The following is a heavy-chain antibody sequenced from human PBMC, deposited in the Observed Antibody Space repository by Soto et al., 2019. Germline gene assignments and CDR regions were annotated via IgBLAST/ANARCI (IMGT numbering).Heavy chain of an antibody. D-gene: IGHD2-15*01. Sequence: EVQLLESGGGLVQPGGSLRLSCAASGFTFSSYAMSWVRQAPGKGLEWVSAISGSGGSTYYGDSVKGRFTISRDNSKNTLYLQMNSLRAEDTAVYYCASVVVAATTYGMDVWGQGTTVTVSS. J-gene: IGHJ6*02. CDR3: ASVVVAATTYGMDV. V-gene: IGHV3-23*01. CDR2: ISGSGGST. CDR1: GFTFSSYA.